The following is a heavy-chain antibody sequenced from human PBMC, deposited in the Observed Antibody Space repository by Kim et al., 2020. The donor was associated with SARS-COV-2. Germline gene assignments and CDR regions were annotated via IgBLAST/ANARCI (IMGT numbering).Heavy chain of an antibody. CDR1: GGTFSSYA. Sequence: SVKVSCKASGGTFSSYAISWVRQAPGQGLEWMGGIIPIFGTANYAQKFQGRVTITADESTSTAYMELSSLRSEDTAVYYCARGGLAVAGTPYYGMDVWGQGTTVTVSS. CDR3: ARGGLAVAGTPYYGMDV. J-gene: IGHJ6*02. D-gene: IGHD6-19*01. CDR2: IIPIFGTA. V-gene: IGHV1-69*13.